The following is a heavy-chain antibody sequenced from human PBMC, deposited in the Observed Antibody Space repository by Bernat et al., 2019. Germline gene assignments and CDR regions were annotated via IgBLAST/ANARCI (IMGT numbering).Heavy chain of an antibody. Sequence: EVQLVESGGGLVQPGRSLRLSCTASGFTFGDYAMSWFRQAPGKGLEWIGFIRSKAYGGTTEYAASVKGRFTISRDDSKSIAYLQMNSLKTEDTAVYYCTRVYEILTGYPGGRYYGMDVWGQGTTVTVS. D-gene: IGHD3-9*01. CDR2: IRSKAYGGTT. CDR3: TRVYEILTGYPGGRYYGMDV. CDR1: GFTFGDYA. V-gene: IGHV3-49*03. J-gene: IGHJ6*02.